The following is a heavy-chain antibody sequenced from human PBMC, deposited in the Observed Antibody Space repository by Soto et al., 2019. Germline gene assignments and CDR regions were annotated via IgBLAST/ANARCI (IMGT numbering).Heavy chain of an antibody. CDR1: GYTFTSYA. CDR2: INAGNGNT. Sequence: GASVKFSGNAAGYTFTSYAMHWGRPAPGHRLEGMGWINAGNGNTKYSQKFQGRVTITRDTSASTAYMELSSLRSEDTAVYYCARLGFDYWGQGTLVTVSS. CDR3: ARLGFDY. J-gene: IGHJ4*02. D-gene: IGHD3-16*01. V-gene: IGHV1-3*01.